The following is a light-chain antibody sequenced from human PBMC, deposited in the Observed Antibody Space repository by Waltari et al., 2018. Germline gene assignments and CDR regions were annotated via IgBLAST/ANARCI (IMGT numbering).Light chain of an antibody. CDR3: QNHEKLPAT. CDR2: HAS. Sequence: EIVLTQSPGTLSLSPGERATLACKASQSVSGFLAWYPQKPGQAPRLLIYHASNRATGIPDRFSGSGSGTDFSLTISRLEPEDFAVYYCQNHEKLPATFGQGTKVEI. CDR1: QSVSGF. V-gene: IGKV3-20*01. J-gene: IGKJ1*01.